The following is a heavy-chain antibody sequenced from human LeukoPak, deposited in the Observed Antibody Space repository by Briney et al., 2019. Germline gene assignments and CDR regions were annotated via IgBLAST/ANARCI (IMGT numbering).Heavy chain of an antibody. J-gene: IGHJ4*02. CDR3: ARGTMTQTDY. CDR1: GGSISSGGYY. D-gene: IGHD3-22*01. Sequence: SETLSLTCTVSGGSISSGGYYWSWIRQHPGKGLEWIGYIYYSGSTYYNPSLKSRVTISVDTSKNQFSLKLSSVTAADTAVYYCARGTMTQTDYWGQGTLVTVSS. CDR2: IYYSGST. V-gene: IGHV4-31*03.